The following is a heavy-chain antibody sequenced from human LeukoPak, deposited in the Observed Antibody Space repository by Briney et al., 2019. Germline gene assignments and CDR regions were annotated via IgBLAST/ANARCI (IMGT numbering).Heavy chain of an antibody. CDR1: AVSISTNY. V-gene: IGHV4-4*07. CDR3: ARGTFDSSGYYLFDY. Sequence: SETLSLTCTVSAVSISTNYWSWIRQPAGKGLEWIGRIYNSGNTNYSPSLESRVTMSADTSKNQFSLKLSSVTAADTGVYYCARGTFDSSGYYLFDYWGQGTLVTVSS. J-gene: IGHJ4*02. D-gene: IGHD3-22*01. CDR2: IYNSGNT.